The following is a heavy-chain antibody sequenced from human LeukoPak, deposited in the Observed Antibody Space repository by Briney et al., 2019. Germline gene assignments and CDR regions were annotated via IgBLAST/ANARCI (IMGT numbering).Heavy chain of an antibody. Sequence: QTGGSLRLSCAASGFTFSSYWMHWVRQAPGKGLVWVSRINSDGSSTSYADSVKGRFTISRDNAKNTLYLQMNSLRAEDTAVYYCAKEWELLCFDYWGQGTLVTVSS. J-gene: IGHJ4*02. D-gene: IGHD1-26*01. CDR3: AKEWELLCFDY. V-gene: IGHV3-74*01. CDR2: INSDGSST. CDR1: GFTFSSYW.